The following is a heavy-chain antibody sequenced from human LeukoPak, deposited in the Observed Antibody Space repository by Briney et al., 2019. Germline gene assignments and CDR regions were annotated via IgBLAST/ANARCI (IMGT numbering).Heavy chain of an antibody. D-gene: IGHD3-22*01. V-gene: IGHV4-59*01. CDR2: IYYSGST. CDR1: GGSISSYY. J-gene: IGHJ5*02. Sequence: SETLSLTCTVSGGSISSYYWSWIRQPPGKGLEWIGYIYYSGSTNYNPSLKSRVTISVDTSKNQFSLKLSSVTAADTAVYYCARSPKWLAQNWFDPWGQGTLVTVSS. CDR3: ARSPKWLAQNWFDP.